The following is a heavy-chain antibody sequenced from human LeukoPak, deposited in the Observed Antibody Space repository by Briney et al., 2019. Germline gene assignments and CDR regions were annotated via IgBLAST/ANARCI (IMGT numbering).Heavy chain of an antibody. CDR3: AKVEGAVYISRGWFDS. CDR1: GFTFSSYA. J-gene: IGHJ5*01. Sequence: QSGGSLRLSCAASGFTFSSYAMSWVRQAPGKGLEWVSAISGSGGSTYYADSVKGRFTISRDNSKNTLYLQMNSLRAEDTAVYYCAKVEGAVYISRGWFDSWSQGTLVTVSS. CDR2: ISGSGGST. D-gene: IGHD3-10*01. V-gene: IGHV3-23*01.